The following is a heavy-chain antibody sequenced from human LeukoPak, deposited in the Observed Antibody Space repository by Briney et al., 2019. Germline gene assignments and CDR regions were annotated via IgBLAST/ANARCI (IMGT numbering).Heavy chain of an antibody. J-gene: IGHJ6*02. CDR2: IWYDGSNK. CDR3: AREGSSSWFYYYGMDD. V-gene: IGHV3-33*01. D-gene: IGHD6-13*01. Sequence: GGSLRLSCAASGFTFSSYGMHWVRQAPGKGLEWVAVIWYDGSNKYYADSVKGRFTISRDNSKNTLYLQMNSLRAEDTAVYYCAREGSSSWFYYYGMDDWGQGTTVTVSS. CDR1: GFTFSSYG.